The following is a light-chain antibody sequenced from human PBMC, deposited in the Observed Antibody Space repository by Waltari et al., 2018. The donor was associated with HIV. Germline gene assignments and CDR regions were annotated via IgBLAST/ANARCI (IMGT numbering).Light chain of an antibody. CDR3: CSCPRSGIRYV. CDR2: EVN. Sequence: QSALTQPASVSGSPGQSITISCTGTSSNVGSDDLVSWYQQHPGEAPKRIIYEVNKRPSGVSNRFSGSKYGNTASLTISGLQAEDEADYYCCSCPRSGIRYVFGTGTKVTVL. J-gene: IGLJ1*01. V-gene: IGLV2-23*02. CDR1: SSNVGSDDL.